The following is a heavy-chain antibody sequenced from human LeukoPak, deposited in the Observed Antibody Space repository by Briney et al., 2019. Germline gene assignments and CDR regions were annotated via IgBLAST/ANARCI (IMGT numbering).Heavy chain of an antibody. CDR3: ARSPTDHSGSYYLLTDY. Sequence: PSETLSLTCTVSGGSISSYCWSWIRQPPGKGLEWIGCIYYSGSTNYNPSLKSRVTISVDTSKNQFSLKLSSVTAADTAVYYCARSPTDHSGSYYLLTDYWGQGTLVTVSS. D-gene: IGHD1-26*01. V-gene: IGHV4-59*08. J-gene: IGHJ4*02. CDR2: IYYSGST. CDR1: GGSISSYC.